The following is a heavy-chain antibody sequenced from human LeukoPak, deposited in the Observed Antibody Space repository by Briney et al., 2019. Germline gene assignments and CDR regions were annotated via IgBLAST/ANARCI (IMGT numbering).Heavy chain of an antibody. CDR3: AKDSNTGYVSVGPDY. V-gene: IGHV3-30*02. Sequence: PGGSLRLSCQTSGFVFSNYGMHWLRQAPGKGLEWVAFVRYDESNKYYADSLKGRFTISRDNSRNTVYLQINSLRAEDTGVYSCAKDSNTGYVSVGPDYWGLGTLVTVSS. D-gene: IGHD5-12*01. CDR2: VRYDESNK. CDR1: GFVFSNYG. J-gene: IGHJ4*02.